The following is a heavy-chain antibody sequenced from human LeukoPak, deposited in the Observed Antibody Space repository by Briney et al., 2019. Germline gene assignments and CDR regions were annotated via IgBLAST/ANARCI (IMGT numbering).Heavy chain of an antibody. V-gene: IGHV3-23*01. J-gene: IGHJ4*02. CDR1: GFTVSGNY. CDR3: AKEWGVDYGLRY. CDR2: ISGSGGST. Sequence: GGSLRLSCAVSGFTVSGNYMSWVRHAPGKGLEWVSVISGSGGSTYYADSVKGRFTISRDSSKNTLYLQMNSLRADDTAVYYCAKEWGVDYGLRYWGQGTLVTVSS. D-gene: IGHD4-17*01.